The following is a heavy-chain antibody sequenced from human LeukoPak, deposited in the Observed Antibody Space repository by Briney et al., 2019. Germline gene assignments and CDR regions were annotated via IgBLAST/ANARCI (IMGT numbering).Heavy chain of an antibody. Sequence: GGSLRLSCTASGFTFGDYAMGWIRQAPGKGLEWVGFIRSKAYGETADYAASVKGRFTISRDDSKAIAYLQMNSLKTEDTAVYHCTRDRGAYNLYDYWGQGTLVTVSS. D-gene: IGHD1-1*01. CDR2: IRSKAYGETA. J-gene: IGHJ4*02. CDR3: TRDRGAYNLYDY. CDR1: GFTFGDYA. V-gene: IGHV3-49*03.